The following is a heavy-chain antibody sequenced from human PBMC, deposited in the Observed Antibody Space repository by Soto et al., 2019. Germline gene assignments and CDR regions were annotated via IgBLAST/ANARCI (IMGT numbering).Heavy chain of an antibody. D-gene: IGHD5-12*01. V-gene: IGHV4-39*01. CDR1: CGSISSSSYY. Sequence: PSDTLSLTFTVSCGSISSSSYYWGFIRQPPGKGLEWIGSIYYSGSTYYSPSLKSRVTISVDTSKNQFSLKLSSVTAADTAVYYCARHFLVATTRYSEYWGQGTLVTVSS. CDR3: ARHFLVATTRYSEY. CDR2: IYYSGST. J-gene: IGHJ4*02.